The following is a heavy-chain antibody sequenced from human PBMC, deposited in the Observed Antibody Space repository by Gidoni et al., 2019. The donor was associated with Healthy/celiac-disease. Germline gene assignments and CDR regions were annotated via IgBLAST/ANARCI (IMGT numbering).Heavy chain of an antibody. CDR2: IYPGDSDT. CDR3: ARHVRGYSGYDPGYYYGMDV. J-gene: IGHJ6*02. CDR1: GYSFTSYW. V-gene: IGHV5-51*01. D-gene: IGHD5-12*01. Sequence: EVQLVQSGAEVKKPGESLKISCKGSGYSFTSYWIGWVRQMPGKGLEWMGIIYPGDSDTRYSPSFQGQVTISADKSISTAYLQWSSLKASDTAMYYCARHVRGYSGYDPGYYYGMDVWGQGTTVTVSS.